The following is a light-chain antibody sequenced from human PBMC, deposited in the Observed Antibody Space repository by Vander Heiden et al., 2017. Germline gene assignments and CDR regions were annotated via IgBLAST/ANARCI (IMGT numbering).Light chain of an antibody. CDR1: SSNIANNY. V-gene: IGLV1-51*01. Sequence: QSVLTQPPSVSAAPGQKVTISCYGSSSNIANNYVSWYQQFQGTTPKLLISDNNKRPSGIPDRFSGSKSGTSATLGITGLQTGDEADYYCSTWDSSLSGVVFGGGTKVSVL. CDR2: DNN. J-gene: IGLJ3*02. CDR3: STWDSSLSGVV.